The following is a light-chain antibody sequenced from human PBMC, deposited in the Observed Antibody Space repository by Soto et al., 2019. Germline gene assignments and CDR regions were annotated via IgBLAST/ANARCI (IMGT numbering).Light chain of an antibody. V-gene: IGLV2-8*01. Sequence: QSALTQPPSASGSPGQSVTISCTGTSSDVGGYNYVSWYQQHPGKAPKLMIYDVSKRPSGVPDRFSGSKSGNTAALTVSGLRAEDEADYDCSSYAGSNNLVFGGGTKLTVL. J-gene: IGLJ2*01. CDR2: DVS. CDR1: SSDVGGYNY. CDR3: SSYAGSNNLV.